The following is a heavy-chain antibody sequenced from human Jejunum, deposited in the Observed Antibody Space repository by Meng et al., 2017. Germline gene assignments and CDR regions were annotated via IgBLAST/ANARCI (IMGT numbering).Heavy chain of an antibody. CDR3: VRQGMTITGDY. J-gene: IGHJ4*02. D-gene: IGHD4/OR15-4a*01. V-gene: IGHV3-21*01. CDR2: ISFDSSYT. Sequence: EVQLVESGGGLVQPGGALGLSCATSGFTFSSYGMNWVRQAPGRGLEWVSFISFDSSYTYYADSVRGRFSISRDSAKNFLYLQVNSLRAEDTAVYYCVRQGMTITGDYWGQGTLVTVSS. CDR1: GFTFSSYG.